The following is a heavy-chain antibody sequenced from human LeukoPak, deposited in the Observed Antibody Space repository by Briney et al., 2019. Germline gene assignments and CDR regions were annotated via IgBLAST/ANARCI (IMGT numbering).Heavy chain of an antibody. Sequence: ASVKVSCKASGYTFTGYYMHWVRQPPGQGREWMGRINPNSGGTNYAQKFQGRVTMTRDTSISTAYMELSRLRSDDTAVYYCARRTTTTLIDYWGQGTLVTVSS. CDR3: ARRTTTTLIDY. V-gene: IGHV1-2*06. J-gene: IGHJ4*02. CDR1: GYTFTGYY. D-gene: IGHD4-17*01. CDR2: INPNSGGT.